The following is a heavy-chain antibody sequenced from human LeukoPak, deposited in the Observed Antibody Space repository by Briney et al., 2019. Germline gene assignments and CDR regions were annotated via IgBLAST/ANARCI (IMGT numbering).Heavy chain of an antibody. CDR3: AREHGSGSYYNPVGFDY. CDR1: GYTFSSYG. CDR2: ISAYNGNI. J-gene: IGHJ4*02. V-gene: IGHV1-18*01. Sequence: ASVKVSCKASGYTFSSYGISWVRQAPGQGLEWMGWISAYNGNINYIQTFQGRVTMTTDTSTSTAYMDLRSLRSDDAAVYDCAREHGSGSYYNPVGFDYWGQGTLVTVSS. D-gene: IGHD3-10*01.